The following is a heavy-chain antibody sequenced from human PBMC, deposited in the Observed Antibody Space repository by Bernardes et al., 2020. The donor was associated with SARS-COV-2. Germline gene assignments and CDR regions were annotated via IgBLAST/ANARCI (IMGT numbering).Heavy chain of an antibody. D-gene: IGHD2-15*01. CDR2: FHPEDGET. J-gene: IGHJ4*02. CDR3: ATVSAATAAER. V-gene: IGHV1-24*01. CDR1: GYTLSELS. Sequence: ASVKVSCKVSGYTLSELSMHWVRQAPGKPLEWMGSFHPEDGETIYAQKFQGRVTMTEDTSTDTAYMELGGLRSEDTAMYYCATVSAATAAERCGQGTLVTVSS.